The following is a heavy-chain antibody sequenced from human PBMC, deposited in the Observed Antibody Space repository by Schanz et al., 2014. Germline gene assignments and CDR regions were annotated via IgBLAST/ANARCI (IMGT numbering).Heavy chain of an antibody. CDR2: ISGESYYI. D-gene: IGHD1-26*01. CDR1: GFTFGTFW. V-gene: IGHV3-21*04. J-gene: IGHJ3*02. CDR3: AKVGPYSGSLGAFDI. Sequence: EVQLVESGGGLLQPGGSLSLSCAASGFTFGTFWMSWVRQAPGKGLEWVSYISGESYYITYADSVKGRFTISRDNAKNSLYLQMNSLRAEDSAVYYCAKVGPYSGSLGAFDIWGQGTMVTVSS.